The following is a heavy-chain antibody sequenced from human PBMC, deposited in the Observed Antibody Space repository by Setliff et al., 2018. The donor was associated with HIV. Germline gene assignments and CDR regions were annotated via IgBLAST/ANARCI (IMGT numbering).Heavy chain of an antibody. Sequence: ASVKVSCKASGYTSSRYGITWVRQAPGQGLEWMGWISASNGNTNYAQKFQGRVTMTTDTSTSTAYMELRSLRSDDTAVYYCARAGAEVTSHFDWWGQGTLVTVSS. CDR1: GYTSSRYG. V-gene: IGHV1-18*01. J-gene: IGHJ4*02. CDR3: ARAGAEVTSHFDW. CDR2: ISASNGNT. D-gene: IGHD2-21*02.